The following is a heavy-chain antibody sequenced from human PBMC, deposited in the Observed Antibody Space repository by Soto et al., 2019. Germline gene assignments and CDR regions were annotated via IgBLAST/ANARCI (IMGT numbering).Heavy chain of an antibody. Sequence: GGSLRLSCAASGFTFSNYWMHRVRQAPGKGLEWVAPISSSSSDKYYADSVKGRFTISRDNAKNSLYLQMNSLRAEDTAVYYCAREEIEADGSPSGEYWRKGTLVTVS. V-gene: IGHV3-21*01. CDR1: GFTFSNYW. D-gene: IGHD6-13*01. CDR3: AREEIEADGSPSGEY. J-gene: IGHJ4*02. CDR2: ISSSSSDK.